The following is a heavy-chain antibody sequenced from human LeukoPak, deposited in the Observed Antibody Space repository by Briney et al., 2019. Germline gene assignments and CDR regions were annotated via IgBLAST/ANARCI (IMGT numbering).Heavy chain of an antibody. CDR1: GYTFTDYY. CDR2: INPRSGDT. CDR3: ANIYYDSRGAMVRPDAFDI. J-gene: IGHJ3*02. V-gene: IGHV1-2*02. Sequence: ASVKVSCKASGYTFTDYYMHWVRQAPGQGLEWVGWINPRSGDTNYAQKFQGRVTMTRDTSISTAYMELSRLRSDDTAVYYCANIYYDSRGAMVRPDAFDIWRQGTMVTVSS. D-gene: IGHD3-22*01.